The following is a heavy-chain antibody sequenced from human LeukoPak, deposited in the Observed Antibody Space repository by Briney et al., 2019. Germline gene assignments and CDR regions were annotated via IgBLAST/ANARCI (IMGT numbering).Heavy chain of an antibody. CDR3: ARDRLLEGYSGTDAFDI. V-gene: IGHV3-30-3*01. Sequence: GGSLRLSCAASRFTFSSYAMHWVRQAPGKGLEWVAVISYDGSNKYYADSVKGRFTISRDNSKNTLYLQMNSLRADDTAVYYCARDRLLEGYSGTDAFDIWGQGTMVTISS. D-gene: IGHD3-10*01. CDR1: RFTFSSYA. J-gene: IGHJ3*02. CDR2: ISYDGSNK.